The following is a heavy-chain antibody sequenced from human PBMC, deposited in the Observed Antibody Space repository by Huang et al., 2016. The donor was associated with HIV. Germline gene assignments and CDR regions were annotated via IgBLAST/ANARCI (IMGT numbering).Heavy chain of an antibody. Sequence: QVQLQQWGAGLLKPSETLSLTCAVYGGSFSNYYWSWIRQPPGKGLEWIGERNHGGGTNDNPSLKCRVTISVDTSKDQFSLKLSSVTAADTAVYYCASFYYYDSTGYFSAFDYWGQGTLVTVSS. J-gene: IGHJ4*02. CDR2: RNHGGGT. CDR1: GGSFSNYY. CDR3: ASFYYYDSTGYFSAFDY. D-gene: IGHD3-22*01. V-gene: IGHV4-34*01.